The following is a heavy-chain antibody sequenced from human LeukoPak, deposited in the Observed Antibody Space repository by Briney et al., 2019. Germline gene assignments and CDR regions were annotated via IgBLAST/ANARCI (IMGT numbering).Heavy chain of an antibody. V-gene: IGHV4-30-2*01. Sequence: KASETLSLTRAVSGASISSGGYSWSWIRQPPGKGLEWIGSIYHSGSTHYNPSLKSRVTLSVDRSKNQFSLKLSSVTAADTAVYYCASSTLTIFGLCWGQGTLVTVSS. J-gene: IGHJ4*02. D-gene: IGHD3-3*01. CDR1: GASISSGGYS. CDR2: IYHSGST. CDR3: ASSTLTIFGLC.